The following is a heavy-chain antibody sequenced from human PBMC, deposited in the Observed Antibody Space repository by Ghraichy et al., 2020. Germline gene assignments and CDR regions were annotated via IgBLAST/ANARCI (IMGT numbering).Heavy chain of an antibody. Sequence: GGSLRLSCAASGFTFSTYTMSWVRQAPGKGLEWISSISSTTSYIFYTDSVEGRFTISRDNANNSLILQMDGLRAEDTAVYYCARVVGLCLSGTCYSDSWGQGTLVTVSS. J-gene: IGHJ4*02. D-gene: IGHD1-1*01. CDR1: GFTFSTYT. CDR2: ISSTTSYI. CDR3: ARVVGLCLSGTCYSDS. V-gene: IGHV3-21*01.